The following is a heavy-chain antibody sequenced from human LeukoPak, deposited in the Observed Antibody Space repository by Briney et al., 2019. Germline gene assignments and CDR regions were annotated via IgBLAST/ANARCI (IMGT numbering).Heavy chain of an antibody. J-gene: IGHJ4*02. CDR2: IRYDESNR. D-gene: IGHD3-10*01. Sequence: TGGSLRLSCAASGFTFNTYAMHRVRQAPGKGLEWVAVIRYDESNRYYSDSVKGRFTISRDNSKNTLYLQMNSLRAEDTAVYYCARDRGKGGYVDYWGQGTLVTVSS. CDR1: GFTFNTYA. V-gene: IGHV3-33*01. CDR3: ARDRGKGGYVDY.